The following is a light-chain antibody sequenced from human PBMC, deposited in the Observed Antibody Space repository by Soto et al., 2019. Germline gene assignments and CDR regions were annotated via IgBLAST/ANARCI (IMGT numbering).Light chain of an antibody. CDR3: CSYAGSSTLV. V-gene: IGLV2-23*02. Sequence: QSALTQPASVSGSPGQSITISCTATSSDIGSYNLVSWYQHHPGKAPKLMIYEVSERPSGVSHRFSGSQSGNTASLTISGLQAEDEGDYYCCSYAGSSTLVFGAGTKVTVL. CDR2: EVS. CDR1: SSDIGSYNL. J-gene: IGLJ2*01.